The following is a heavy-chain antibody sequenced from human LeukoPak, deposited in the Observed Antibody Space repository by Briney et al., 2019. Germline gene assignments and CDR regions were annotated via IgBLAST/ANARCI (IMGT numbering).Heavy chain of an antibody. CDR3: AESSGFVPLHAFDI. CDR2: INHSGST. D-gene: IGHD3-22*01. Sequence: LRLSCAASGFTFSSYEMNWVRQPPGKGLEWIGEINHSGSTNYNPSLKSRVTISVDTSKNQFSLKLSSVTAADTAVYYCAESSGFVPLHAFDIWGQGTMVTVSS. V-gene: IGHV4-34*08. J-gene: IGHJ3*02. CDR1: GFTFSSYE.